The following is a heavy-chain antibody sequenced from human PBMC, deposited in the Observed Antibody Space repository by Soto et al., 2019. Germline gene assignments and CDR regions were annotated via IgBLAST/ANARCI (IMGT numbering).Heavy chain of an antibody. D-gene: IGHD6-13*01. J-gene: IGHJ5*02. CDR1: GFTFSGYA. CDR3: AQDLDSSWYHYNSFAP. CDR2: LGSGSP. Sequence: EVQLLESGGGLVQPGGSLRLSCAASGFTFSGYAMSWVRQAPGKGLEWVSALGSGSPFYADSMKGRFTISRDNANSMLYQQMNSLRADDTAVYFCAQDLDSSWYHYNSFAPGGQGTLVTVSS. V-gene: IGHV3-23*01.